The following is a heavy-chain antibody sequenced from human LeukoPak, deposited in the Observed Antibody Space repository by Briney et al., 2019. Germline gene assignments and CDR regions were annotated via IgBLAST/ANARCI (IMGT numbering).Heavy chain of an antibody. Sequence: PSETLSLTRTVSGGSISSGSYYGSWIRQPAGKGLEWIGHIYKSGSTNYTPSLKRRVTISVDTSKNQFSLKLSSVTAADTAVNYRAIDPPYAPGVLDVWGKGTTVTISS. CDR2: IYKSGST. D-gene: IGHD7-27*01. V-gene: IGHV4-61*09. J-gene: IGHJ6*04. CDR1: GGSISSGSYY. CDR3: AIDPPYAPGVLDV.